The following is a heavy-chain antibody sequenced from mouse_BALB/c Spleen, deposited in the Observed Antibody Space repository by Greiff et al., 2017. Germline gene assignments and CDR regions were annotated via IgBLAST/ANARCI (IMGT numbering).Heavy chain of an antibody. CDR2: INPYNGDT. Sequence: EVQLQESGPELVKPGASVKISCKASGYSFTGYFMNWVMQSHGKSLEWIGRINPYNGDTFYNQKFKGKATLTVDKSSSTAHMELRSLASEDSAVYYCARRSPDWYFDVWGAGTTVTVSS. CDR3: ARRSPDWYFDV. J-gene: IGHJ1*01. V-gene: IGHV1-20*02. CDR1: GYSFTGYF.